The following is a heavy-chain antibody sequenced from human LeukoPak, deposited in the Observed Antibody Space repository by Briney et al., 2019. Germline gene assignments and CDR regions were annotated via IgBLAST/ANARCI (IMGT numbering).Heavy chain of an antibody. Sequence: GASVKVSCKASGGTFSSYAISWVRQAPGQGLEWMGGIIPIFGTANYAQKFQGRVTITADEPTSTAYMELSSLRSEDTAVYYCARSPGSSSGYPNWFDPWGQGTLVTVSS. J-gene: IGHJ5*02. CDR3: ARSPGSSSGYPNWFDP. CDR1: GGTFSSYA. D-gene: IGHD3-22*01. CDR2: IIPIFGTA. V-gene: IGHV1-69*13.